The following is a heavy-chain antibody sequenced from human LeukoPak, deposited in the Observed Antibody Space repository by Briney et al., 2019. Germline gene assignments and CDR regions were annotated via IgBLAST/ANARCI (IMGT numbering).Heavy chain of an antibody. CDR2: IPYDGSNK. D-gene: IGHD3-9*01. V-gene: IGHV3-30*04. CDR3: ARSLHYDILTGYSHWYFDL. CDR1: GFTFSSYA. Sequence: PGRSLRLSCAASGFTFSSYAMHWVRQAPGKGLEWVAVIPYDGSNKYYADSVKGRFTISRDNSKNTLYLQMNSLRAEDTAVYYCARSLHYDILTGYSHWYFDLWGRGTLVTVSS. J-gene: IGHJ2*01.